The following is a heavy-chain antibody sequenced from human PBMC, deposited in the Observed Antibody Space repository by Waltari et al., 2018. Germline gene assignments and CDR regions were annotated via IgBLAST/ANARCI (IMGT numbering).Heavy chain of an antibody. CDR3: ARAFHSSSWSYYYGMDV. D-gene: IGHD6-13*01. CDR2: IIPIFCTA. Sequence: QVQLVQSGAEVKKPGSSVKVSCKASGGTFSSYAISWVRQAPGQGLEWMGRIIPIFCTANYAQKFQGRVTSTADKSTSTAYMELSSLRSEDTAVYYCARAFHSSSWSYYYGMDVWGQGTTVTVSS. J-gene: IGHJ6*02. CDR1: GGTFSSYA. V-gene: IGHV1-69*08.